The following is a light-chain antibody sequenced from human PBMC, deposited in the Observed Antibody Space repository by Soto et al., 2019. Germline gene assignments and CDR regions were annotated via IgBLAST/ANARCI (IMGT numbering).Light chain of an antibody. Sequence: EIVLTQSPGTLSMSTGERATLSSRASQSVSNTYLAWYQQKPGQAPRLLIYGASNRATGIPARFSGSGSGTDFTLTISGLEPEDFAIYYRQKRGNWPQVGQGTRLEIK. CDR3: QKRGNWPQ. J-gene: IGKJ5*01. CDR2: GAS. CDR1: QSVSNTY. V-gene: IGKV3D-20*02.